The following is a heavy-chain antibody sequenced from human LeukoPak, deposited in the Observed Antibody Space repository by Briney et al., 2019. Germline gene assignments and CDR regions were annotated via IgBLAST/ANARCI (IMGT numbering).Heavy chain of an antibody. CDR3: GRAGYNWNDFYY. CDR1: GFTVSSYS. V-gene: IGHV3-21*01. D-gene: IGHD1-1*01. Sequence: GGSLRLSCAASGFTVSSYSMNGVRQAPGKGLEWVSSITSSRSYIYYADSVKGRFTISRDNAKNSLYLQMDSLTAEDTAVYYCGRAGYNWNDFYYWGQGTLVTVTS. J-gene: IGHJ4*02. CDR2: ITSSRSYI.